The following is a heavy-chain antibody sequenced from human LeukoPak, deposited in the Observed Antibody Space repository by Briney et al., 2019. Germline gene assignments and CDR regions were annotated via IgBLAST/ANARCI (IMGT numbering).Heavy chain of an antibody. V-gene: IGHV4-59*01. CDR3: ARATVTTDYYYGMDV. D-gene: IGHD4-17*01. J-gene: IGHJ6*02. CDR2: IYYSGST. CDR1: GGSISSYY. Sequence: SETLSLTCTVSGGSISSYYWSWIRQPPGKGLEWIGYIYYSGSTNYNPSLKSRVTISVDTSKNQFSLKLSSVTAADTAVYYCARATVTTDYYYGMDVWGQGTTVTVSS.